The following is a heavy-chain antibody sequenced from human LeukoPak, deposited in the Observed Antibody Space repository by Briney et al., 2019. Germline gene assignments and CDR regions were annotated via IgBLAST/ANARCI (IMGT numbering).Heavy chain of an antibody. CDR3: ARGSWAQMATFPFDY. J-gene: IGHJ4*02. CDR1: GGSISSYY. D-gene: IGHD5-24*01. V-gene: IGHV4-59*01. Sequence: SETLSLTCTVSGGSISSYYWSWIRQPPGKGLEWIGYIYYSGSTNYNPSLKSRVTISVDTSKNQFSLKLSSVTAADTAVYYCARGSWAQMATFPFDYWGQGTLVTVSS. CDR2: IYYSGST.